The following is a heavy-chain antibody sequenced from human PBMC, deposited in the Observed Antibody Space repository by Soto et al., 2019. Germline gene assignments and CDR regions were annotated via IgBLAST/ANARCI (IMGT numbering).Heavy chain of an antibody. D-gene: IGHD6-6*01. Sequence: GGSLRLSCAASGFTFSSYSMSWVRQAPGKGLEWVSSISSSSSYIYYADSVKGRFTISRDNAKNSLYLQMNSLRAEDTAVYYCARDRRDSSSLKNYYYYGMDVWGQGTTVTVSS. CDR2: ISSSSSYI. CDR3: ARDRRDSSSLKNYYYYGMDV. J-gene: IGHJ6*02. V-gene: IGHV3-21*01. CDR1: GFTFSSYS.